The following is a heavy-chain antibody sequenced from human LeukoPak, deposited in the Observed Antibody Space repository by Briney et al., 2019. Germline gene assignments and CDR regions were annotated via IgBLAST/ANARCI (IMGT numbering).Heavy chain of an antibody. V-gene: IGHV3-9*01. J-gene: IGHJ6*02. CDR2: ISWNSGSI. CDR3: AKGTSGWPSPYGMDV. Sequence: GRSLRLSCAASGFTFDDYAMHWVRQAPGKGLEWVSGISWNSGSIGYADSVKGRFTISRDNAKNSLYLQMNSLRAEDTALYYCAKGTSGWPSPYGMDVWGQGTTVTVSS. D-gene: IGHD2-15*01. CDR1: GFTFDDYA.